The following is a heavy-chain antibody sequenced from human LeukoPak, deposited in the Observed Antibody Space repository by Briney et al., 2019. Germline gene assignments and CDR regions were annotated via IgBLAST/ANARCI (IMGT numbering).Heavy chain of an antibody. CDR1: GYSFISYW. Sequence: GESLKISCKGSGYSFISYWIGWVRQMPGKGLEWMGIIYPGDSDTRYSPSFQGQVTISADKSISTAYLQWSSLKASDTAMYYCARPNYDSSGYYYGPLAFDIWGQGTMVTVSS. V-gene: IGHV5-51*01. CDR3: ARPNYDSSGYYYGPLAFDI. D-gene: IGHD3-22*01. CDR2: IYPGDSDT. J-gene: IGHJ3*02.